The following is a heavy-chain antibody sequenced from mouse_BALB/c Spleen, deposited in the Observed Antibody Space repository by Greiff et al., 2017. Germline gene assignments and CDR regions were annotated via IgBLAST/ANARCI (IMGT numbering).Heavy chain of an antibody. CDR1: GYTFTSYW. J-gene: IGHJ2*01. Sequence: QVQLQQPGAELVKPGAPVKLSCKASGYTFTSYWMNWVKQRPGRGLEWIGRIDPSDSETHYNQKFKDKATLTVDKSSSTAYIQLSSLTSEDSAVYYCARLGDPYYFDYWGQGTTLTVSS. D-gene: IGHD3-3*01. V-gene: IGHV1-69*02. CDR2: IDPSDSET. CDR3: ARLGDPYYFDY.